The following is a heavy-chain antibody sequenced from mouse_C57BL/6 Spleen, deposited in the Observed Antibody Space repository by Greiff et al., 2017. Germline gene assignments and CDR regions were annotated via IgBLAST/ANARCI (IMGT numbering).Heavy chain of an antibody. Sequence: QVQLQQPGAELVKPGASVKVSCKASGYTFTSYWMHWVKQRPGQGLEWIGRIHPSASDTNYNQKFKGKATLTVDKSSSTAYMQLSSLTSEDSAVYYCAIRGALYAMDYWGQGTSVTVSS. CDR3: AIRGALYAMDY. CDR1: GYTFTSYW. J-gene: IGHJ4*01. V-gene: IGHV1-74*01. CDR2: IHPSASDT.